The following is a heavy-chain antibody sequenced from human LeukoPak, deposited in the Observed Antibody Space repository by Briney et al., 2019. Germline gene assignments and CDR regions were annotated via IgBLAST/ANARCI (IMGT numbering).Heavy chain of an antibody. CDR2: IYYSGST. Sequence: SETLSLTCTVSGGSISSGDYYWRWIRQPPGKGLEWIGYIYYSGSTYYNPSLKSRVTISVDTSKNQFSLKLSSVTAADTAVYYCARELRLLGAFDIWGQGTMVTVSS. CDR3: ARELRLLGAFDI. CDR1: GGSISSGDYY. D-gene: IGHD2-15*01. J-gene: IGHJ3*02. V-gene: IGHV4-30-4*08.